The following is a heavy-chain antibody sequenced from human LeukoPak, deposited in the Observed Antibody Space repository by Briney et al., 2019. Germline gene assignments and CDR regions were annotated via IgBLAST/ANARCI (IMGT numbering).Heavy chain of an antibody. Sequence: SETLSLTCTVSGGSVSSGSYYWSWIRQPPGKGLEWIAYIYYSGNTNYNPSLKSRVTISVDASKNQFSLKLSYVTAADTAVYFCARESSWGNFDYWGQGTLVTVSS. D-gene: IGHD7-27*01. V-gene: IGHV4-61*01. CDR2: IYYSGNT. CDR1: GGSVSSGSYY. J-gene: IGHJ4*02. CDR3: ARESSWGNFDY.